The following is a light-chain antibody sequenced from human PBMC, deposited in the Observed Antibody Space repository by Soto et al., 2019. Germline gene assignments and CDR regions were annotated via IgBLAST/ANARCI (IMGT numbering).Light chain of an antibody. CDR2: EDN. Sequence: NFMLTQPHSVSESPGKTVIISCTRSSGSIASNYVQWYQQRPGSSPTTVIYEDNQRPSGVPDRFSGSIDSSSNSASLTISGRETEDEADYYGQSYDATNQVFGGWTKLTVL. CDR3: QSYDATNQV. J-gene: IGLJ3*02. V-gene: IGLV6-57*01. CDR1: SGSIASNY.